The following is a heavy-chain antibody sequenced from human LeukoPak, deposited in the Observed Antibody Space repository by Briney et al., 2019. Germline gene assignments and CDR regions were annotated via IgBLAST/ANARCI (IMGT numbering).Heavy chain of an antibody. D-gene: IGHD5-24*01. CDR2: ISAYNGNT. Sequence: ASVKVSCKASGYTFTSYGISWVRQAPGQGLEWMGWISAYNGNTNYAQKLQGRVTMTTDTSTSTAYMELRSLRSDDTAVYYCARGEMDRAIPFWFDPWGQGTLVTVSS. J-gene: IGHJ5*02. CDR1: GYTFTSYG. V-gene: IGHV1-18*01. CDR3: ARGEMDRAIPFWFDP.